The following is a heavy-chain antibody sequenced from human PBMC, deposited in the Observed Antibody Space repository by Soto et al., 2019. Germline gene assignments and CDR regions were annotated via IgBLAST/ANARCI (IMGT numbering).Heavy chain of an antibody. Sequence: GGSLRLSCAASGFTFSSYGMHWVRQAPGKGLEWVAVISYDGSNKYYADSVKGRFTISRDNSKNTLYLQMNGLRAEDTAVYYCAKDLTPTVTPGSPPQPYYYYYYMDVWGKGTTVTVSS. CDR3: AKDLTPTVTPGSPPQPYYYYYYMDV. J-gene: IGHJ6*03. CDR2: ISYDGSNK. V-gene: IGHV3-30*18. D-gene: IGHD4-4*01. CDR1: GFTFSSYG.